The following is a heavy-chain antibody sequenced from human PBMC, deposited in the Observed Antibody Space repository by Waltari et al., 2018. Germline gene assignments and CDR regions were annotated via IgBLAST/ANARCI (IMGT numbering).Heavy chain of an antibody. V-gene: IGHV1-2*02. D-gene: IGHD6-19*01. J-gene: IGHJ4*02. CDR1: GYTFTGYY. Sequence: QVQLVQSGAEVKKPGASVKVSCKASGYTFTGYYMHWVRQDPGQGLEWMGWINPNSGGTNYAQKFQGRVTMTRDTSISTAYMELSRLRSDDTAVYYCARAEITKAVADSTHLDSWGQGTLVTVSS. CDR2: INPNSGGT. CDR3: ARAEITKAVADSTHLDS.